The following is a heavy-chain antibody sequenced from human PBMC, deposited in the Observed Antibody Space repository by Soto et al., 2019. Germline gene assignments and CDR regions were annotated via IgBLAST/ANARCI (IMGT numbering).Heavy chain of an antibody. J-gene: IGHJ4*02. V-gene: IGHV3-23*01. Sequence: DVQLLESGGGLVQPGGSLRLSCEGSGFTFRGYAMSWVRQPPGKGLEWVTAITGGGDDTYHSDSVKGRFTISRDNSKNTLYLQMNSLRAEDTAVYYCAKGSPKGSPYYFDFWGPGTLVTVSS. CDR2: ITGGGDDT. D-gene: IGHD3-16*01. CDR3: AKGSPKGSPYYFDF. CDR1: GFTFRGYA.